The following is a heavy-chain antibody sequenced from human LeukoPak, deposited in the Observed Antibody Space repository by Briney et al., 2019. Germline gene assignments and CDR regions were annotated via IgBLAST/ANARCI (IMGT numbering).Heavy chain of an antibody. CDR2: INPNSGGT. CDR3: ARGYCSGGSCYEIDY. J-gene: IGHJ4*02. V-gene: IGHV1-2*06. D-gene: IGHD2-15*01. Sequence: ASVKVSCKASGYTFTGYYMHLVRQAPGQGLEWMGRINPNSGGTNYAQKFQGRVTMTRDTSISTAYMELSRLRSDDTAVYYCARGYCSGGSCYEIDYWGQGTLVTVSS. CDR1: GYTFTGYY.